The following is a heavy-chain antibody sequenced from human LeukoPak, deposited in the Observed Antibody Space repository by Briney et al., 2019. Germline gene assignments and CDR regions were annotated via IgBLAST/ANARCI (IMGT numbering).Heavy chain of an antibody. CDR1: GYTFTSYG. Sequence: ASVKVSCKASGYTFTSYGISWVRQAPGQGLEWMGWISAYNGNTNYAQKLQGRVTMTTDTSTSTAYMELRSLRSEDTAVYYCASDYSSYYYGSGSYPSGYWGQGTLVTVSS. J-gene: IGHJ4*02. V-gene: IGHV1-18*01. CDR3: ASDYSSYYYGSGSYPSGY. CDR2: ISAYNGNT. D-gene: IGHD3-10*01.